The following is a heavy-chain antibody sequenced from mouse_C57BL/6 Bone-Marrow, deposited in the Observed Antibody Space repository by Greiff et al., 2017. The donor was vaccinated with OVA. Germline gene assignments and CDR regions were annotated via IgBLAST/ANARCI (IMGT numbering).Heavy chain of an antibody. CDR3: ANDCGSSCLYYFDY. CDR1: GYTFTSYW. CDR2: IYPGSGST. Sequence: QVQLQQPGAELVKPGASVKMSCKASGYTFTSYWITWVKQRPGQGLEWIGDIYPGSGSTNYNEKFKSKATLTVDTSSSTAYMQLSSRTSEDSAVYSCANDCGSSCLYYFDYWGQGTTLTVSS. V-gene: IGHV1-55*01. D-gene: IGHD1-1*01. J-gene: IGHJ2*01.